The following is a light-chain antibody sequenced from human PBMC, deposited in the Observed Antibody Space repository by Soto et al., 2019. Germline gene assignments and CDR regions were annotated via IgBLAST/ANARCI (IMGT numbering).Light chain of an antibody. J-gene: IGLJ1*01. CDR2: DVS. Sequence: QPALTQPASVSGSPGQSITISGTGTSSDVGAYNYVSWYQQLPGKAPKLMIYDVSNRPSGVSNRFSGSKSGNTASLTISGLQAEDETDYYCFSYTTSSTYVFGTGTKLTVL. CDR1: SSDVGAYNY. V-gene: IGLV2-14*03. CDR3: FSYTTSSTYV.